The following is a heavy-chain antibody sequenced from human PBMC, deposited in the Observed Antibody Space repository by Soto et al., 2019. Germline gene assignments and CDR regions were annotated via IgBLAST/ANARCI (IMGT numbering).Heavy chain of an antibody. V-gene: IGHV3-23*01. J-gene: IGHJ4*02. CDR3: AKRRCAGGHFDY. Sequence: DVQLLESGGGLVQPEGSLRLSCAASGFTFSSYAMGWVRQGPGKGLEWVAVVSIGGSTHYADSVRGRFTISRDNSKNSLSLQMNSLSAEDTAVYFCAKRRCAGGHFDYWGQGALFTVSS. D-gene: IGHD2-8*02. CDR1: GFTFSSYA. CDR2: VSIGGST.